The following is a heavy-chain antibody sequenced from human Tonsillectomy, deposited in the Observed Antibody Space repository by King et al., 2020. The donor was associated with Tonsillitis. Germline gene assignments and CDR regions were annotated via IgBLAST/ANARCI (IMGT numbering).Heavy chain of an antibody. Sequence: LQLQESGPGLVKPSETLSLSCTVSGGSISSNIYYWGWIRQPPGKGLEWIGNIYYNGYTYYNPSLKSRVSISVDTSKNQFSLKLSSVTATDTAVYFCAKYAAAVSFDHWGQGTLAT. V-gene: IGHV4-39*01. D-gene: IGHD6-13*01. CDR3: AKYAAAVSFDH. J-gene: IGHJ4*02. CDR2: IYYNGYT. CDR1: GGSISSNIYY.